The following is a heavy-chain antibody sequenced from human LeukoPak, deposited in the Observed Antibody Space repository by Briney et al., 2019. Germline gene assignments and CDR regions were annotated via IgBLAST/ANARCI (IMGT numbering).Heavy chain of an antibody. CDR3: ARDPLSTNDLDI. Sequence: SETLSLTCTVSGGSISNSYWNWTRQSPGKGLEWIGYINYSGSTNYNPSLKGRVTISVDTSKKQFSLKLSSVTAADTAVYFCARDPLSTNDLDIWGQGTMVTVSS. D-gene: IGHD1-1*01. CDR1: GGSISNSY. V-gene: IGHV4-59*01. J-gene: IGHJ3*02. CDR2: INYSGST.